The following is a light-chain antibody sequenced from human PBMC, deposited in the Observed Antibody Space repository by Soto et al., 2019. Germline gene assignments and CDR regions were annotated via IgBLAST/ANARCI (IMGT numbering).Light chain of an antibody. CDR2: AS. V-gene: IGKV3-20*01. CDR3: QHDGTAAM. CDR1: ESVSDSY. Sequence: EIVLTQSPGTLSLSPGERATLSCRASESVSDSYLAWYQQKPGQAPRLLIYASSRATGIPDRFSGSGSGADFTLIIRRLEPEDCAVYYCQHDGTAAMFGPGTKVEIK. J-gene: IGKJ3*01.